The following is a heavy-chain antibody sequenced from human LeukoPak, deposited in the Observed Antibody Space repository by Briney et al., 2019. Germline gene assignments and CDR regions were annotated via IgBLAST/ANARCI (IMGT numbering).Heavy chain of an antibody. CDR1: GGSISSSNW. CDR2: VYHSGST. V-gene: IGHV4-4*02. D-gene: IGHD5-18*01. J-gene: IGHJ4*02. CDR3: ARGTAMADTTFDY. Sequence: PSGTLSLTCAVSGGSISSSNWWSWVRQPPGKGLEWIGEVYHSGSTNYNPSLKSRVTISVDKSKNQFSLKLSSVTAADTAVYYCARGTAMADTTFDYWGQGTLVTVSS.